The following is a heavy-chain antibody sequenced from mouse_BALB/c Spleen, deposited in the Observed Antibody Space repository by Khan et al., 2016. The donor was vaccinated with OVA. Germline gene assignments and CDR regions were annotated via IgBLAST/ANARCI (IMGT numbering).Heavy chain of an antibody. J-gene: IGHJ2*01. V-gene: IGHV3-2*02. CDR1: GYSITSGYG. CDR3: ARTARIKY. CDR2: ISYSGST. Sequence: EVQLQELGPGLVKPSQSLSLTCTVTGYSITSGYGWNWIRQFPGNKLEWMGYISYSGSTNYNPSLKSRISITRDTSKNQVFLQFNSVTTEDTATYYCARTARIKYWGQGTTLTVSS. D-gene: IGHD1-2*01.